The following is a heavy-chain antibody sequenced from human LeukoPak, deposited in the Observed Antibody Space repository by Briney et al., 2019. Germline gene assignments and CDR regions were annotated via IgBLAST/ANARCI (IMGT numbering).Heavy chain of an antibody. CDR2: MNPNSGNT. Sequence: ASVKVSCKASGYTFTSYDINWVRQATGQGLEWMGWMNPNSGNTGYAQKFQGRVTITRNTSISTAYMELSSLRSEDTAVYYCAKSTGATPTHTLDYWGQGTLVTVSS. V-gene: IGHV1-8*03. D-gene: IGHD2-21*01. CDR1: GYTFTSYD. CDR3: AKSTGATPTHTLDY. J-gene: IGHJ4*02.